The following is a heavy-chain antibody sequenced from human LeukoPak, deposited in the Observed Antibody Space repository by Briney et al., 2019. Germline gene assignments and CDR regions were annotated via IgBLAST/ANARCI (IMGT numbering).Heavy chain of an antibody. Sequence: PGGSLRLSCITSGFAFNTYAMHWVRQAPGKGLEWVANIKKDGIEKYYVESVKGRFTISRDNAKNSLSLQMNSLRAEDTAVYYCARGRYSSRSGGYYFDIWGQGTLVTVSS. CDR2: IKKDGIEK. CDR3: ARGRYSSRSGGYYFDI. J-gene: IGHJ4*02. V-gene: IGHV3-7*01. D-gene: IGHD2-2*01. CDR1: GFAFNTYA.